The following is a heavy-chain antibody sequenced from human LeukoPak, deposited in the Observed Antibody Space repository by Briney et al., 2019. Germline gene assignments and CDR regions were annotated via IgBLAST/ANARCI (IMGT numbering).Heavy chain of an antibody. CDR3: ARGDQRFGSGTVNFYYFYMDV. CDR1: GGSFSDYY. V-gene: IGHV4-34*01. Sequence: SETLSLTCTVYGGSFSDYYWSWIRQPPGKGLEWIGEINHHGSTNCNPSLKSRLTISVATSKNQFSMNLSSVTAADTAVYYCARGDQRFGSGTVNFYYFYMDVWGKGTTVTVSS. CDR2: INHHGST. J-gene: IGHJ6*03. D-gene: IGHD3-10*01.